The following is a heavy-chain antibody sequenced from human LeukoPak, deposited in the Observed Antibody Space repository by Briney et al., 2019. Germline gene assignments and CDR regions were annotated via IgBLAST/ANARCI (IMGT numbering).Heavy chain of an antibody. Sequence: PGGSLRLSCAASGFTFSSYGMHWVRQAPGKGLEWVAVISYDGSNKYYADSVKGRFTISRDNSKNTLYLQMNSLRAEDTAVYYCAKDPYDYGAGIEDFDYWGQGTLVTVSP. CDR1: GFTFSSYG. D-gene: IGHD4-17*01. V-gene: IGHV3-30*18. J-gene: IGHJ4*02. CDR3: AKDPYDYGAGIEDFDY. CDR2: ISYDGSNK.